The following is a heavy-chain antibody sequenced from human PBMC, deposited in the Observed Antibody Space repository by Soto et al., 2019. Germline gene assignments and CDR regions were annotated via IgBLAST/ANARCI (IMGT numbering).Heavy chain of an antibody. CDR1: GLTLSNYA. J-gene: IGHJ4*02. CDR2: ISYDGSNR. CDR3: ASVTQAVAADY. Sequence: QVQLVESGGGVVQPGRSLRLSCAASGLTLSNYAMHWVRQAPGKGLEWVAVISYDGSNRYYADSVKGRFTISRDNSKNPLYLQMNSLRAEDTAVYSCASVTQAVAADYWGQGTLVTVSS. D-gene: IGHD6-19*01. V-gene: IGHV3-30-3*01.